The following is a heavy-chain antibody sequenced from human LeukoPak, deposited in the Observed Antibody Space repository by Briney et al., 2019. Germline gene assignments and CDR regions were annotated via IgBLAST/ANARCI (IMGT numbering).Heavy chain of an antibody. Sequence: PGGSLRLSCAASGFTFSSYAMSWVRQAPGKGLEWVSAISGSGGSTYYADSVKGRFTISRDNSKNTLYLQMNSLRAEDTAVYYCAKDPPFDDYGDYVEDYWGQGTLVTVSS. CDR3: AKDPPFDDYGDYVEDY. CDR1: GFTFSSYA. CDR2: ISGSGGST. J-gene: IGHJ4*02. D-gene: IGHD4-17*01. V-gene: IGHV3-23*01.